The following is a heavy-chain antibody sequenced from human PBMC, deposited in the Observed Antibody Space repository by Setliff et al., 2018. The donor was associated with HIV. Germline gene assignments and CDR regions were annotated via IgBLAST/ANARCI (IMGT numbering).Heavy chain of an antibody. V-gene: IGHV4-59*01. CDR1: DGSFSSDY. Sequence: PSETLSLTCTVSDGSFSSDYWTWIRQTPGKGLEWIGYIYYSGSTKYNPSLTSRVTISVDTSASTAYMELRSLRSDDTAVYYCARDDGGYNYAEAFDVWGQGTMVTVSS. J-gene: IGHJ3*01. CDR2: IYYSGST. CDR3: ARDDGGYNYAEAFDV. D-gene: IGHD3-16*01.